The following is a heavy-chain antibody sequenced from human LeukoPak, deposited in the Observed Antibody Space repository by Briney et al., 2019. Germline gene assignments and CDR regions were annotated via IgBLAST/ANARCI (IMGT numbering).Heavy chain of an antibody. Sequence: PSETLSLTCAVSGYSISSGYSWGWIRQRPGKGLEWIGSIYPSGSTYYNPCLKSRVTISIDTSNNHFSLKLSSVTAADTAVYYCARDFWKYSSGWSVDYWGQGILVTVSS. CDR1: GYSISSGYS. D-gene: IGHD6-19*01. CDR2: IYPSGST. CDR3: ARDFWKYSSGWSVDY. V-gene: IGHV4-38-2*02. J-gene: IGHJ4*02.